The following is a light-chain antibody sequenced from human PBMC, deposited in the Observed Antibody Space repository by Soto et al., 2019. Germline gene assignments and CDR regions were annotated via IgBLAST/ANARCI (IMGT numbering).Light chain of an antibody. CDR1: RSVSSN. CDR3: QQYNNWPPAYT. J-gene: IGKJ2*01. Sequence: EIVMTQSPASLSVSSGEAATLSCRASRSVSSNLAWYQQKPGQAPRLLIYDVSTRATGIPTRFSGSGSGTDFTLTISSLQSEDVAVYYCQQYNNWPPAYTFGQGTKLEIK. CDR2: DVS. V-gene: IGKV3-15*01.